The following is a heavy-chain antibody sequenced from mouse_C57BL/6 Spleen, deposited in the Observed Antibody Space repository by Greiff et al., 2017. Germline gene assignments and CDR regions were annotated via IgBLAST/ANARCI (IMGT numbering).Heavy chain of an antibody. CDR2: IDPNSGGT. J-gene: IGHJ4*01. V-gene: IGHV1-72*01. Sequence: VQLQQPGAELVKPGASVKLSCKASGYTFTSYWMHWVKQRPGRGLEWIGRIDPNSGGTKYNEKFKSKATLTVDKPSSTAYMQLSRLTSEDSAVDYCSRVGGTTGYYDMDYWGQGTSVTVSS. D-gene: IGHD4-1*01. CDR3: SRVGGTTGYYDMDY. CDR1: GYTFTSYW.